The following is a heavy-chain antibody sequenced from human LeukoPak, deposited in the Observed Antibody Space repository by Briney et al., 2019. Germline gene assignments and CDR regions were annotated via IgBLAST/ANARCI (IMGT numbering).Heavy chain of an antibody. J-gene: IGHJ5*02. V-gene: IGHV1-69*05. D-gene: IGHD6-6*01. CDR1: GGTFSSYA. Sequence: SVKVSCKASGGTFSSYAISWVRQAPGQGLEWMGGIIPIFGTANYAQKFQGRVTITTDESTNTAYMELSSLRSEDTAVYYCARGEEYSSSSSSIDNCFAPGGQGPWVTVS. CDR2: IIPIFGTA. CDR3: ARGEEYSSSSSSIDNCFAP.